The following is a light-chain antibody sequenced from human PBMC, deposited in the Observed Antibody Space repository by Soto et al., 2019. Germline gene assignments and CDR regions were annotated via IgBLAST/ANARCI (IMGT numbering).Light chain of an antibody. CDR1: SSDVGGYNY. V-gene: IGLV2-8*01. Sequence: QSALTQPPSASGSPGQSVTISCTGTSSDVGGYNYVSWYQQHPGKAPKLMIYEVSKRPSGVPDRFSGSKSGNTASLTVSGLQAEDEADYYCSSYAGRVVFGGGTKL. CDR2: EVS. J-gene: IGLJ2*01. CDR3: SSYAGRVV.